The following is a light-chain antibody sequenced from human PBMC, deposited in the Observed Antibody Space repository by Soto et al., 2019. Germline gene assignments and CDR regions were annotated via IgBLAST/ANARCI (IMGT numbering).Light chain of an antibody. CDR1: KLGDKY. CDR3: QAWDSSTADYV. J-gene: IGLJ1*01. V-gene: IGLV3-1*01. Sequence: SYELTQPPSVFVSPGQTASITCSGDKLGDKYACWYQQKPGQSPVLVIYQDSKRPSGIPERFSGSNSGNTATLTISGTQAMDEADYYCQAWDSSTADYVFGTGTKVTVL. CDR2: QDS.